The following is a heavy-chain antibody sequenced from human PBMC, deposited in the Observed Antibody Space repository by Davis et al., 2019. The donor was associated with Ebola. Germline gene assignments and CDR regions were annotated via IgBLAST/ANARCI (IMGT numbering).Heavy chain of an antibody. CDR1: GGSISSYY. V-gene: IGHV4-59*04. Sequence: SETLSLTCTVSGGSISSYYWGWVRQPPGKGLEWLGCIYYSGGTHYNPSPNSRVTMSVDTSKNQFSLKLSSVTAADTAVYYCARLTVGPWGQGALVTVSS. CDR3: ARLTVGP. D-gene: IGHD4-23*01. CDR2: IYYSGGT. J-gene: IGHJ5*02.